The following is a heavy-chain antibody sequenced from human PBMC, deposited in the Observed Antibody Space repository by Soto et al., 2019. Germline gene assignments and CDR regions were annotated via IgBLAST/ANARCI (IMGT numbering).Heavy chain of an antibody. CDR2: IYYSGTT. CDR3: ATTVTKLLPMDV. J-gene: IGHJ6*02. CDR1: GGSISSSSYY. V-gene: IGHV4-39*01. Sequence: QLQVQESGPGLVKPSATLSLTCTVSGGSISSSSYYWGWIRQPPGKGLEWIGSIYYSGTTYYNPSLKSRVTISADTSKNQFSLKVSSVTAADTAVYYCATTVTKLLPMDVWDQGTTVIVSS. D-gene: IGHD4-17*01.